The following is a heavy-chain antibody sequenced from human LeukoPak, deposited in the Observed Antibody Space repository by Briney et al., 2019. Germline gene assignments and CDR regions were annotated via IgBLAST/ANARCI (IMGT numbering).Heavy chain of an antibody. CDR2: INPNSGGT. D-gene: IGHD6-19*01. CDR1: GYTFTGYY. CDR3: ARDVEGQWLGQAPGY. V-gene: IGHV1-2*02. Sequence: GASVKVSCKASGYTFTGYYMHWVRQAPGQGLEWMGWINPNSGGTNYAQKFQGRVTMTRDTSISTAYMELSRLRSDDTAVYYCARDVEGQWLGQAPGYWGQGTLVTVSS. J-gene: IGHJ4*02.